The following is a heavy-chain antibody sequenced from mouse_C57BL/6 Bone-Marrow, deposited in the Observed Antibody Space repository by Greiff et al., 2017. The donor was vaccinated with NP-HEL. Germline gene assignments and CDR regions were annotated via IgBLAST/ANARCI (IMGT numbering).Heavy chain of an antibody. CDR2: ITHSGET. CDR3: AGDRRVYYDYDEEDFDY. J-gene: IGHJ2*01. Sequence: VHLVESGPGLVKPSQSLFLTCSITGFPITSGYYWIWIRQSPGKPLEWMGYITHSGETFYNPSLQSPISITRETSKNQFFLQLNSVTTENTAMYYWAGDRRVYYDYDEEDFDYWGQGTTLTVSS. D-gene: IGHD2-4*01. V-gene: IGHV12-3*01. CDR1: GFPITSGYY.